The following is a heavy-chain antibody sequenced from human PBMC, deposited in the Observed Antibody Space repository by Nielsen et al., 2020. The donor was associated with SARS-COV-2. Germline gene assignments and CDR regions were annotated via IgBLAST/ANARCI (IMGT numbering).Heavy chain of an antibody. CDR3: ARHCSSISCYLDYYYGMDV. V-gene: IGHV5-10-1*01. CDR1: GYSFTSYW. J-gene: IGHJ6*02. D-gene: IGHD2-2*01. Sequence: GGSLRLSCKGSGYSFTSYWISWVRQMPGKGLEWMGRIDPSDSYTNYSPSFQGHVTISADKSISTAYLQWSSLKASDTAMYYCARHCSSISCYLDYYYGMDVWGQGTTVTVSS. CDR2: IDPSDSYT.